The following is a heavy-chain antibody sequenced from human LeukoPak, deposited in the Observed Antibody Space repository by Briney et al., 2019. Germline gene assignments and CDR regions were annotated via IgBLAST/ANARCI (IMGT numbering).Heavy chain of an antibody. CDR3: ARDSRDYDILTGYGEFDY. CDR2: ISAYNGNT. CDR1: GYTFTSYG. D-gene: IGHD3-9*01. V-gene: IGHV1-18*01. J-gene: IGHJ4*02. Sequence: ASVKVSCKASGYTFTSYGISWVRQAPEQGLEWMGWISAYNGNTNYAQKLQGRVTMTTDTSTSTAYMELRSLRSDDTAVYYCARDSRDYDILTGYGEFDYWGQGTLVTVSS.